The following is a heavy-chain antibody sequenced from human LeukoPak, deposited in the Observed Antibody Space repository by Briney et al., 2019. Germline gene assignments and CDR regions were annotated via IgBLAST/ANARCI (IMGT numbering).Heavy chain of an antibody. CDR2: IYYSGST. D-gene: IGHD2-21*01. V-gene: IGHV4-59*01. CDR3: AREVRRLWYFDY. CDR1: GGSISSYY. J-gene: IGHJ4*02. Sequence: SETLSLTCTVSGGSISSYYWSWIRQPPGKGLEWIGYIYYSGSTNYNPSLKSRVTISVDTSKNQFSLKLSSVTAADTAVYYCAREVRRLWYFDYWGQGTLVTVSS.